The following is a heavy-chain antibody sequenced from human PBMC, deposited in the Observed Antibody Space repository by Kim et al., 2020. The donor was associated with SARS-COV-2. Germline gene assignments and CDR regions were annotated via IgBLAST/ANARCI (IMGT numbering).Heavy chain of an antibody. Sequence: SQTLSLTCAISGDSVSSNSAAWNWIRQSPSRGLEWLGRTYYRSKWYNDYAVSVKSRITINPDTSKNQFSLQLNSVTPEDTAVYYCARDPSYSSGWYQVSQSWFDPWGQGTLVTVSS. CDR1: GDSVSSNSAA. D-gene: IGHD6-19*01. CDR3: ARDPSYSSGWYQVSQSWFDP. V-gene: IGHV6-1*01. CDR2: TYYRSKWYN. J-gene: IGHJ5*02.